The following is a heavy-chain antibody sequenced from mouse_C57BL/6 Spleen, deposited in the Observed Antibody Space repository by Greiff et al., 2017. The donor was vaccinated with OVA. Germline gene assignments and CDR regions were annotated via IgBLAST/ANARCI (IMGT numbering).Heavy chain of an antibody. D-gene: IGHD2-2*01. CDR3: ARYGYALDY. CDR2: IDPSDSYT. CDR1: GYTFTSYW. Sequence: QVQLQQPGAELVRPGTSVKLSCKASGYTFTSYWMHWVKQRPGQGLEWIGVIDPSDSYTNYNQKFKGKATLTVDTSSSTAYMQLSSLTSEDSAVYYCARYGYALDYWGQGTTLTVSS. J-gene: IGHJ2*01. V-gene: IGHV1-59*01.